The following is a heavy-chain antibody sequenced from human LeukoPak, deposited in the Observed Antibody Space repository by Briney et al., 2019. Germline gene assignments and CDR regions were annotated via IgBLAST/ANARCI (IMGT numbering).Heavy chain of an antibody. CDR3: AKVSGGGLYYDGMDV. Sequence: GGSLRLSCAASGFTFSAYAMNWVRQAPGKGLEWISSISGSGTSTYYADSVKGRFSISRDNSKNTLYLQMNSLRAEDTAVYYCAKVSGGGLYYDGMDVWGQGTTVTVSS. CDR1: GFTFSAYA. V-gene: IGHV3-23*01. D-gene: IGHD1-14*01. CDR2: ISGSGTST. J-gene: IGHJ6*02.